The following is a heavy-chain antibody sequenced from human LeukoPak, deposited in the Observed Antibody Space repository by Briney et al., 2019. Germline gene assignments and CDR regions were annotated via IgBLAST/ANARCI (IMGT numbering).Heavy chain of an antibody. V-gene: IGHV3-15*07. Sequence: GGSLRLSCVASGFTFTNAWMNWVRQAPGQGLEWVGRVKGKTDGWTTDYAASVKGRFIISRDDSENTMYLQMDSLKTEDTAVYYCARVDSDGSYCYYFDYWGQGTLVTVSS. CDR1: GFTFTNAW. CDR3: ARVDSDGSYCYYFDY. CDR2: VKGKTDGWTT. J-gene: IGHJ4*02. D-gene: IGHD1-26*01.